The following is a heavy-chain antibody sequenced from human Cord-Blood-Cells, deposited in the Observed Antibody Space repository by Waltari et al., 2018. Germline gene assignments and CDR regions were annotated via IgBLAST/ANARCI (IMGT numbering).Heavy chain of an antibody. J-gene: IGHJ3*02. V-gene: IGHV4-59*01. CDR1: GGSISSYY. CDR2: IYYSGST. D-gene: IGHD3-3*01. CDR3: ARTYYDFWSGYHDAFDI. Sequence: QVQLQESGPGLVKPSETLSLTCTVSGGSISSYYWSWIRQPPGKGLEWIGYIYYSGSTNYNPSLKSRVTISVDTSKNQFSLKLSSVTAADTAVYYCARTYYDFWSGYHDAFDIWGQGTMVTVSS.